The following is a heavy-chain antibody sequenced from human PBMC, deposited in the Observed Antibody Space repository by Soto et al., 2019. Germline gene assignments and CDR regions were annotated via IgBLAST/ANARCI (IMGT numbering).Heavy chain of an antibody. J-gene: IGHJ6*02. CDR2: IYYSGST. CDR3: ARGGSGFFLLHLLYGMDV. CDR1: GGSISSGGYY. D-gene: IGHD3-22*01. Sequence: SETLSLTCTVSGGSISSGGYYWRWIRQHPGKGLEWIGYIYYSGSTYYNPSLKSRVTISVDTSKNQFSLKLSSVTAADTAVYYCARGGSGFFLLHLLYGMDVWGQGTTVTVSS. V-gene: IGHV4-31*03.